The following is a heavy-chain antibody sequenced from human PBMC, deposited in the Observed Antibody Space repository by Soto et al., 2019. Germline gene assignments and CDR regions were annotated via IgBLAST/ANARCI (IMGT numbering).Heavy chain of an antibody. Sequence: PSETLSLTCTVSGGSISSYYWSWIRQPPGKGLEWMGYIYYSGSTNYNPSLKSRVTISVDTSKNQFSLKLSSVTAADTAVYYCARDTPTSRFLAWLKQAHYGMDVWGQGTTVTVSS. V-gene: IGHV4-59*01. J-gene: IGHJ6*02. CDR3: ARDTPTSRFLAWLKQAHYGMDV. CDR2: IYYSGST. D-gene: IGHD3-3*01. CDR1: GGSISSYY.